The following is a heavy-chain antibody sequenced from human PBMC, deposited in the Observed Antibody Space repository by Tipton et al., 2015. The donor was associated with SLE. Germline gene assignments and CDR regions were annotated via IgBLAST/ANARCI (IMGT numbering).Heavy chain of an antibody. CDR2: INHSGST. D-gene: IGHD1-26*01. CDR1: GGSFSGYY. CDR3: ARSRRETYWWESFDI. J-gene: IGHJ3*02. V-gene: IGHV4-34*01. Sequence: TLSLTCAVYGGSFSGYYWSWIRQPPGKGLEWIGEINHSGSTNYNPSLESRVTTSVDTSKNQFSLKLTSVTAADTAVYYCARSRRETYWWESFDIWGQGKLVSVSS.